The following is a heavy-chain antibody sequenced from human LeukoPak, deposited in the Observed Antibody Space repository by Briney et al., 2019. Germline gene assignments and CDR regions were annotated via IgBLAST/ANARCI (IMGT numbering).Heavy chain of an antibody. CDR1: GFTFSRYW. J-gene: IGHJ4*02. V-gene: IGHV3-7*01. D-gene: IGHD3-10*01. CDR3: ARARGGVPLDY. CDR2: IKQDGSEK. Sequence: GGSLRLSCAASGFTFSRYWMSWVRQAPGKGLEWVANIKQDGSEKYYVDSLKGRFTISRDNAKNSLYLQMNSLRAEDTAVYYCARARGGVPLDYWGQGTLVTVSS.